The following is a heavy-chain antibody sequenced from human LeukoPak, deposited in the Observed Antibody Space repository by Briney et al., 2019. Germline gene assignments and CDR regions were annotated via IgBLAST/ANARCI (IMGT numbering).Heavy chain of an antibody. CDR3: ARVTYSSSWYGYYYYYYMDV. CDR2: INWNGGST. D-gene: IGHD6-13*01. V-gene: IGHV3-20*04. Sequence: GGSLRLSCAASGFTFDDYGMSWVRQAPGEGLEWVSGINWNGGSTGYADSVKGRFTISRDNAKNSLYLQMNSLRAEDTALYYCARVTYSSSWYGYYYYYYMDVWGKGTTVTVSS. CDR1: GFTFDDYG. J-gene: IGHJ6*03.